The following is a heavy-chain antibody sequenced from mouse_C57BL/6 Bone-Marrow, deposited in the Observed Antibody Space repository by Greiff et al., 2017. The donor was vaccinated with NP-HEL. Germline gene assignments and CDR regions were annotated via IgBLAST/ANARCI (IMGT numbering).Heavy chain of an antibody. CDR3: ARRGVYYAMDY. CDR1: GYTFTSYG. Sequence: VQLVESGAELARPGASVKLSCKASGYTFTSYGISWVKQRTGQGLEWIGEIYPRSGNPYYNEKFKGKATLTADKSSSTAYMELRSLTSEDSAVYFCARRGVYYAMDYWGQGTSVTVSS. J-gene: IGHJ4*01. CDR2: IYPRSGNP. V-gene: IGHV1-81*01.